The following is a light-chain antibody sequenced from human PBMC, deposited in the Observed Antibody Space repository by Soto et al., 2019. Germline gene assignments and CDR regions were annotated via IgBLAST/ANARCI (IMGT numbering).Light chain of an antibody. Sequence: IHLTQSPSSLSASLGDSVTGTFQASQNINNNLNWYQQKPGTAPKVLIYHASNLQSGVPSRFSGSGSGTEFTLTISSLQPDDFATYYCQQYNSYSFGQGTKVDIK. V-gene: IGKV1-5*01. CDR3: QQYNSYS. CDR2: HAS. J-gene: IGKJ1*01. CDR1: QNINNN.